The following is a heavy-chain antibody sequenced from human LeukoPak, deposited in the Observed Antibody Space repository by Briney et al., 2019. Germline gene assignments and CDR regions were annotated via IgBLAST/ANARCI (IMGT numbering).Heavy chain of an antibody. V-gene: IGHV4-4*07. Sequence: PSETLSLTCAVSGGSITSYYWSWIRQPAGKGLEWIGHIYTSGSTNYNPSLKSRVTMSVDTSRNQFSLKLSSVTAADTAVYYCARGGSSWFLGYFDYWGQGTLVPVSS. D-gene: IGHD6-13*01. CDR2: IYTSGST. CDR1: GGSITSYY. J-gene: IGHJ4*02. CDR3: ARGGSSWFLGYFDY.